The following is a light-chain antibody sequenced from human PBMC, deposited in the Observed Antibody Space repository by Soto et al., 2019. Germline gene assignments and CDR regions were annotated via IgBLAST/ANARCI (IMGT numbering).Light chain of an antibody. V-gene: IGKV1-27*01. CDR1: QGISNY. CDR3: QRYDSAPWT. CDR2: SAS. J-gene: IGKJ1*01. Sequence: DIQMTRSPSSLSASVGDKVTITCRASQGISNYLAWYQQKPGKVPTLLIYSASTLQSGVPSRFSGSGSGTAFTLTISSLQPEDVATYYCQRYDSAPWTFGQGTKVEIK.